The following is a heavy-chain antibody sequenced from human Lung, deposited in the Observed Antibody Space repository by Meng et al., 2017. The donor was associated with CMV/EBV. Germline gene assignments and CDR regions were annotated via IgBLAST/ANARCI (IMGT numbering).Heavy chain of an antibody. CDR1: GFTFSTYW. V-gene: IGHV3-7*01. D-gene: IGHD3-22*01. Sequence: GGSLRLSCAASGFTFSTYWMSWVRQAPGRGLEWVANINQGGSEKYYVASVMGRFTVSRDNAKNSLYLQMNSLRAEDTAIYYCATSSSGFFDNLGQGALVTVSS. J-gene: IGHJ4*02. CDR3: ATSSSGFFDN. CDR2: INQGGSEK.